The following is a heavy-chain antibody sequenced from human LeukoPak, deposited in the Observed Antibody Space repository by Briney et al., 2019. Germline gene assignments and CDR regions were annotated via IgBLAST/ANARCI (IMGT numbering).Heavy chain of an antibody. Sequence: SGTLSLTCAVSGGSISSSNWWSWVRQPPGKGLEWIGEIYHSGSTNYNPSLKSRVTVSVDKSKNQFSLKLSSVTAADTAVYYCARGNSGYDFGWFDPWGQGTLVTVSS. V-gene: IGHV4-4*02. J-gene: IGHJ5*02. CDR2: IYHSGST. CDR3: ARGNSGYDFGWFDP. D-gene: IGHD5-12*01. CDR1: GGSISSSNW.